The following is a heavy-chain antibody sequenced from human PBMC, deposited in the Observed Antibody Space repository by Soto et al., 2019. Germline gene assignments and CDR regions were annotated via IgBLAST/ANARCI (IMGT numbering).Heavy chain of an antibody. V-gene: IGHV3-11*01. CDR3: ARDTNDYGDYADYYYYYMDV. CDR1: GFTFSDYY. Sequence: GGSLRLXCAASGFTFSDYYMSWIRQAPGKGLEWVSYISSSGSTIYYADSVKGRFTISRDNAKNSLYLQMNSLRAEDTAVYYCARDTNDYGDYADYYYYYMDVWGKGTTVTVSS. D-gene: IGHD4-17*01. CDR2: ISSSGSTI. J-gene: IGHJ6*03.